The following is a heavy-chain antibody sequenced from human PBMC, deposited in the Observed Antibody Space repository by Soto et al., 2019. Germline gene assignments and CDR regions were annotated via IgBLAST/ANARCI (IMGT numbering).Heavy chain of an antibody. J-gene: IGHJ5*02. CDR2: INHSGST. CDR1: GGSFSGYY. V-gene: IGHV4-34*01. D-gene: IGHD2-8*01. Sequence: SVTLSLTCAVYGGSFSGYYWSWIRQPPGKGLEWIGEINHSGSTNYNPSLKSRVTISVDTSKNQFSLKLSSVTAADTAVYYCARGRMVYARYNWFDPWGQGTLVTVSS. CDR3: ARGRMVYARYNWFDP.